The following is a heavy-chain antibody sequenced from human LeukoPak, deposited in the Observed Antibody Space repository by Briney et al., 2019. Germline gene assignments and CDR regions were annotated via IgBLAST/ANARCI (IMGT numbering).Heavy chain of an antibody. CDR3: ARDAVNYYDSSGYSPLDY. CDR2: IIPIFGTA. Sequence: SVKVSCKASGGTFSSYAISWVRQAPGQGLEWMGGIIPIFGTASYAQKFQGRVTITADESTSTAYMELSSLRSEDTAVYYCARDAVNYYDSSGYSPLDYWGQGTLVTVSS. D-gene: IGHD3-22*01. J-gene: IGHJ4*02. V-gene: IGHV1-69*13. CDR1: GGTFSSYA.